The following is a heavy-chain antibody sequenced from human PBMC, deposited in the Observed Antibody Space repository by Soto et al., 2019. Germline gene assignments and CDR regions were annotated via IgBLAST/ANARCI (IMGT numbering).Heavy chain of an antibody. J-gene: IGHJ4*02. CDR1: GASITGSFF. Sequence: SETLSLTCTVSGASITGSFFWSWIRQPAGKGLEWIGRFSLSGTTNYNPSLRSRVTMSADVSKNQFSLRLTSVTAADTALYYCARGMTPPGAPAWYYFDSWGQGTLVTVSS. V-gene: IGHV4-4*07. D-gene: IGHD2-8*02. CDR2: FSLSGTT. CDR3: ARGMTPPGAPAWYYFDS.